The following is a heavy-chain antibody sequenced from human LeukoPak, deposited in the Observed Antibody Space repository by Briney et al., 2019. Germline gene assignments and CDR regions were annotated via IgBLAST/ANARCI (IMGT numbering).Heavy chain of an antibody. J-gene: IGHJ6*03. CDR3: ARGESPTYCSGGSCYSDDGDYSYHYYYYMDV. Sequence: SETLSLTCTVSGYSISSGYYWGWIRQPPGKGLEWIGSIYHSGGTFDNPSLKSRVTISVDTSKNQFSLKLSSVTAADTAVYYCARGESPTYCSGGSCYSDDGDYSYHYYYYMDVWGKGTTVTVSS. CDR1: GYSISSGYY. D-gene: IGHD2-15*01. V-gene: IGHV4-38-2*02. CDR2: IYHSGGT.